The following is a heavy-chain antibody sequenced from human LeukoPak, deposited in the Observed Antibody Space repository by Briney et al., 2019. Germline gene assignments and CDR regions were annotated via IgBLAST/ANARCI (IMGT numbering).Heavy chain of an antibody. V-gene: IGHV1-18*01. D-gene: IGHD3-10*01. CDR2: ISAYNGNT. Sequence: ASVKVSCKASGYTFTSYGISWVRQAPGQGLEWMGWISAYNGNTNYAQKLQGRVTMTTDTSTSTAYMELRSLRSDDTAVYYCARVSVGELFISGAVDIWGQGTMVTVSS. CDR1: GYTFTSYG. J-gene: IGHJ3*02. CDR3: ARVSVGELFISGAVDI.